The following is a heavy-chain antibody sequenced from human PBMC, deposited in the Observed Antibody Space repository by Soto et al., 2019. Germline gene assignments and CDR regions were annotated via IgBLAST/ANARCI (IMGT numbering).Heavy chain of an antibody. J-gene: IGHJ1*01. Sequence: PGGSLRLSCAASGFTFSNYHMNWVRQAPGKGLEWLSYISSSSSSISYADSVKGRFTISRDNAKNSLYLQMSSLRAEDTAVYYCARDRYGSGYFHHWGQGTLVTVSS. CDR3: ARDRYGSGYFHH. CDR2: ISSSSSSI. D-gene: IGHD3-10*01. CDR1: GFTFSNYH. V-gene: IGHV3-48*01.